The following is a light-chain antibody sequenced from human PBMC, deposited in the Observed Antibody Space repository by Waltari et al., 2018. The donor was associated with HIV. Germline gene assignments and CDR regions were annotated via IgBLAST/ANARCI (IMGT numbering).Light chain of an antibody. CDR1: SSNIGSNY. CDR2: RND. Sequence: QSVLTQPPSASGTPGQRVTISCSGSSSNIGSNYVHWYQQLPGPAPKLLMSRNDQRPSGVPDRFSGSKSGASVSLAISGLRSEDEADYYCATWDDILSGPVFGGGTKLTV. J-gene: IGLJ2*01. V-gene: IGLV1-47*01. CDR3: ATWDDILSGPV.